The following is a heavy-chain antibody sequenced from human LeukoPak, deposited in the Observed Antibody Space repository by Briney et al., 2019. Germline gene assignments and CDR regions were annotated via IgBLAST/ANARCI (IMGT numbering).Heavy chain of an antibody. V-gene: IGHV3-7*01. CDR2: IKQDGSEK. J-gene: IGHJ6*02. Sequence: GGSLRLSCEGSRFTFSSYWMNWVRQAPGKGLEWVANIKQDGSEKDYVDSVKGRFTISRDNAKNLLYLQMNNLRVEDTAVYYCAREWWGDYLFDYYYGLDVWGQGTTVTVSS. CDR1: RFTFSSYW. CDR3: AREWWGDYLFDYYYGLDV. D-gene: IGHD4-17*01.